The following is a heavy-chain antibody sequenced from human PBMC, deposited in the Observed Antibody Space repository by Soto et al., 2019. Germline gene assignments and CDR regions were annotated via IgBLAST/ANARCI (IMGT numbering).Heavy chain of an antibody. V-gene: IGHV1-2*04. CDR2: INPNSGDT. J-gene: IGHJ6*02. CDR3: ARGTQWELRVSDGMDV. D-gene: IGHD1-26*01. CDR1: GYTFTGYY. Sequence: QVQLVQSGAEVKKPGASVKVSCKASGYTFTGYYMHWVRQAPGQGLEWMGWINPNSGDTNYAQKFQGWVTMTRDTSISTAYMELSRLRSDDTAVYYCARGTQWELRVSDGMDVWGQGTTVTVSS.